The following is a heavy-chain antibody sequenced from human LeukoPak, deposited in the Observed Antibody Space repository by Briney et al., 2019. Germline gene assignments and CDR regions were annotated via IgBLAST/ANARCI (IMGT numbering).Heavy chain of an antibody. D-gene: IGHD3-10*01. Sequence: GGSLRLSCAASGFTFSSYGMHWVRQAPGKGLEWVAVISYDGSNKYCADSVKGRFTISRDNSKNTLYLQMNSLRVEDTAVYYCAKEASGSSRDYGTDVWGKGTTVTVSS. CDR2: ISYDGSNK. CDR3: AKEASGSSRDYGTDV. J-gene: IGHJ6*04. CDR1: GFTFSSYG. V-gene: IGHV3-30*18.